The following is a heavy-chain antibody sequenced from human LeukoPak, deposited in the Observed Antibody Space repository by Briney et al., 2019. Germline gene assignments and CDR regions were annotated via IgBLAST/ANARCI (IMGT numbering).Heavy chain of an antibody. V-gene: IGHV3-21*01. CDR1: GFSFSNYG. D-gene: IGHD3-3*01. Sequence: GRSLRLSCEASGFSFSNYGMHWVRQSPGKGLEWVSSISSSSSYIYYADSVKGRFTISRDNAKNSLYLQMNSLRAEDTAVYYCARDSDYDFWSGYLYGMDVWGQGTTVTVSS. CDR3: ARDSDYDFWSGYLYGMDV. J-gene: IGHJ6*02. CDR2: ISSSSSYI.